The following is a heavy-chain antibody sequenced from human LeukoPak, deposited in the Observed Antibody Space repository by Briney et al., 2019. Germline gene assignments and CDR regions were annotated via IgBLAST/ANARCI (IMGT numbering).Heavy chain of an antibody. D-gene: IGHD6-6*01. CDR2: ISPTGSTT. CDR3: ARGPNSNWSGLDF. V-gene: IGHV3-74*01. J-gene: IGHJ4*02. CDR1: GFTFSSYW. Sequence: GGSLRLSCAASGFTFSSYWMHWVRQAPGKGLVWVSRISPTGSTTSYADSVKGRFTVSRDNAKNTLYLQVNNLRAEDTAVYYCARGPNSNWSGLDFWGQGTLLTVSS.